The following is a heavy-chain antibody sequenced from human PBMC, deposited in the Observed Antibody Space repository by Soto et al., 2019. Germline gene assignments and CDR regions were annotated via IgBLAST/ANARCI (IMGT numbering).Heavy chain of an antibody. CDR3: ARVLGKNCFDS. CDR2: IYHTGST. CDR1: GGSISGYY. J-gene: IGHJ5*01. Sequence: QVQLQESGPGLVKPSETLSLTCNVSGGSISGYYWSWIRQPPGKRLEWIGFIYHTGSTNYNPSLKCRVTRSLDTSKPQFSLKLNSVTAADTAVYYCARVLGKNCFDSWGQGTLVTVSS. V-gene: IGHV4-59*01. D-gene: IGHD7-27*01.